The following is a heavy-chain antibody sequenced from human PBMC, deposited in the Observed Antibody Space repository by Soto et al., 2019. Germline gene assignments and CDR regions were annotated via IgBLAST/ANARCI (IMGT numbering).Heavy chain of an antibody. CDR2: INHSGST. Sequence: SQTLCLTCAVDGGSCSGYYCSWIRQPPGKGLEWIGEINHSGSTNYNPSLKSRVTISVDTSKNQFSLKLSSVTAADTAVYYCARGAPTLLWFVDSSFDYWGQGTLVTVSS. V-gene: IGHV4-34*01. J-gene: IGHJ4*02. CDR1: GGSCSGYY. D-gene: IGHD3-10*01. CDR3: ARGAPTLLWFVDSSFDY.